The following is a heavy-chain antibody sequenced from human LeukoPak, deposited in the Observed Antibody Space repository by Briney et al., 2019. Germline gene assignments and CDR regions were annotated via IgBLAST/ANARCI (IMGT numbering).Heavy chain of an antibody. J-gene: IGHJ3*02. D-gene: IGHD3-22*01. CDR2: ISSSSSYI. Sequence: GGALRLSCAASGFTFSSYSMNWVRQAPGKGLEGVSAISSSSSYIYYADSVKGRFTISRDNAKNSLYLQMNSLRAEDTAVYYCARDIAADSSGYGDAFDIWGQGTMVTVSS. CDR3: ARDIAADSSGYGDAFDI. V-gene: IGHV3-21*01. CDR1: GFTFSSYS.